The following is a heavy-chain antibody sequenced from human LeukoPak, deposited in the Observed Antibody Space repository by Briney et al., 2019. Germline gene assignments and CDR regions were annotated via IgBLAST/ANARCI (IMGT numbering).Heavy chain of an antibody. D-gene: IGHD2-2*01. CDR2: IYTSGST. Sequence: SETLSLTCTVSGGSISSYYWSWIRQPAGKGLEWIGRIYTSGSTNYNPSLKSRVTMSVDTSKNQFSLKLSSVTAADTAVYYCARNLGYCSSTSCYPANFDYWGQGTLVTVSS. J-gene: IGHJ4*02. CDR1: GGSISSYY. CDR3: ARNLGYCSSTSCYPANFDY. V-gene: IGHV4-4*07.